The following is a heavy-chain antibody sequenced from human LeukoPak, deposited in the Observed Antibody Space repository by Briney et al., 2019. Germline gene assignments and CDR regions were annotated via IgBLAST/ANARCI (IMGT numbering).Heavy chain of an antibody. CDR3: ARDQVAGEYGMDV. J-gene: IGHJ6*02. CDR1: GGSISSYY. V-gene: IGHV4-59*01. D-gene: IGHD1-14*01. CDR2: IYYSGST. Sequence: SETLSFTCTVSGGSISSYYWSWIRQPPGKGLEWIGYIYYSGSTNYNPSLKSRVTISVDTSKNQLSLKLSSVTAADTAVYYCARDQVAGEYGMDVWGQGTTVTVSS.